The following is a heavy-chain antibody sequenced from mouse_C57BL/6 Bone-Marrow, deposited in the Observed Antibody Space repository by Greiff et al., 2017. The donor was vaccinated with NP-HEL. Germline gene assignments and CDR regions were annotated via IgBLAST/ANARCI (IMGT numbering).Heavy chain of an antibody. V-gene: IGHV1-15*01. Sequence: VQLQQSGAELVRPGASVTLSCKASGYTFTDYEMHWVKQTPVHGLEWIGAIDPETGGTAYNQKFKGKAILTADKSSSTAYMELRSLTSEDSAVYYCTRWAYYYGSPFDYWGRGTTLTVSS. J-gene: IGHJ2*01. CDR2: IDPETGGT. CDR3: TRWAYYYGSPFDY. CDR1: GYTFTDYE. D-gene: IGHD1-1*01.